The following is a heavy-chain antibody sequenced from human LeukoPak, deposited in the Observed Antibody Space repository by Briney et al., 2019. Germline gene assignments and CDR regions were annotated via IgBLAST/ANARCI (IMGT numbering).Heavy chain of an antibody. Sequence: PGRSLRLSCAAPGFTFSSYGMHRVRQAPGKGLERGAVISYDISNKYYADSVKGRFTISRDNSKNTLYLKMNSLRAEDTAVYYCARDPRYYYDSSGSGDYWGQGTMVTVSS. V-gene: IGHV3-30*19. J-gene: IGHJ4*02. CDR1: GFTFSSYG. CDR3: ARDPRYYYDSSGSGDY. CDR2: ISYDISNK. D-gene: IGHD3-22*01.